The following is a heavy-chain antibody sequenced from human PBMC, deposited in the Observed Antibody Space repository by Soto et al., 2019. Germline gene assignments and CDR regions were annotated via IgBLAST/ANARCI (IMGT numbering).Heavy chain of an antibody. CDR1: GCYLSSGGYY. CDR2: IYYSGST. Sequence: QVQLQESGPGLVKPSQTLFLTCTVSGCYLSSGGYYWSWIRQHPGKGLEWLGYIYYSGSTHYNPSLKCRVTISVDMSTNQFSLKLCSVSAGDAAVYFCAREYPAYFGMDVWGQGTTDTVSS. V-gene: IGHV4-31*03. CDR3: AREYPAYFGMDV. D-gene: IGHD2-2*01. J-gene: IGHJ6*02.